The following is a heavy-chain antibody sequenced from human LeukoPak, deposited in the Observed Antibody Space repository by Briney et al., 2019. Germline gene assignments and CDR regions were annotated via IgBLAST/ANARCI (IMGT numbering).Heavy chain of an antibody. Sequence: ASVKVSCKASGYTFTSYDIDWVRQATGQGLEWMGWMNPNSGNTGYAQKFQGRVTMTRNTSISTAYMELRSLRSEDTAVYYCAKRIDFWSGYCFDYWGQGTLVSVSS. CDR3: AKRIDFWSGYCFDY. D-gene: IGHD3-3*01. CDR1: GYTFTSYD. V-gene: IGHV1-8*01. CDR2: MNPNSGNT. J-gene: IGHJ4*02.